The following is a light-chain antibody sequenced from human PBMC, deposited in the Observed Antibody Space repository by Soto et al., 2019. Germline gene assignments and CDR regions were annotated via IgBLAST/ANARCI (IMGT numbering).Light chain of an antibody. CDR3: QQHSNWPRT. Sequence: EIVLTQSPATLSLSPGERATLSYSASQSVSSYLAWYQQKLGQAPRLLIYDASNRATGIPARFSGSGSGTDFTLTISSLEPEDFAVYYCQQHSNWPRTFGQGTKLEIK. V-gene: IGKV3-11*01. CDR1: QSVSSY. J-gene: IGKJ2*01. CDR2: DAS.